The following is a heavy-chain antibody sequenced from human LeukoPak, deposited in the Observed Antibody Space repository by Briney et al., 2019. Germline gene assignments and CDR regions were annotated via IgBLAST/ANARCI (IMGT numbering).Heavy chain of an antibody. CDR3: ARDWLGGSRAFDI. D-gene: IGHD2-15*01. CDR2: IYYSGST. J-gene: IGHJ3*02. CDR1: GGSISSSSYY. V-gene: IGHV4-39*07. Sequence: SETLSLTCTVSGGSISSSSYYWGWIRQPPGKGLEWIGSIYYSGSTYYNPSLKSRVTISVDTSKNQFSLKLSSVTAADTAVYYCARDWLGGSRAFDIWGQGTMVTVSS.